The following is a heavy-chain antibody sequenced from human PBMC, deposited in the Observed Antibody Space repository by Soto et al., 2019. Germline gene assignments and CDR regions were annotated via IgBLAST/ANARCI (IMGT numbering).Heavy chain of an antibody. CDR2: INPNSGGT. CDR1: GYTFTGYY. V-gene: IGHV1-2*04. CDR3: ARTALLWFGELHY. J-gene: IGHJ4*02. D-gene: IGHD3-10*01. Sequence: QVQLVQSGAEVKKPGASVKVSCKASGYTFTGYYMHWVRQAPGQGLEWMGWINPNSGGTNYAQKFQGWVTMTRDKSSSTAYMELSRLRSDDTAVYYCARTALLWFGELHYWGQGTLVTVSS.